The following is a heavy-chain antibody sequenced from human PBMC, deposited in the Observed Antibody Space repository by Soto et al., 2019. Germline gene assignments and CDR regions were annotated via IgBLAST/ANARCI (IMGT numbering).Heavy chain of an antibody. Sequence: QLQLQESGPGLVKPSETLSLTCTVSGGSISSSSSYWGWIRQPPGKGLEWIGSIYYSESTYYNPSLKSRVTISVDTSKNQFSLKLSSVTAADTAVYYCARNAGDYPGAFDYWGQGTLVTVSS. V-gene: IGHV4-39*01. CDR1: GGSISSSSSY. J-gene: IGHJ4*02. D-gene: IGHD7-27*01. CDR2: IYYSEST. CDR3: ARNAGDYPGAFDY.